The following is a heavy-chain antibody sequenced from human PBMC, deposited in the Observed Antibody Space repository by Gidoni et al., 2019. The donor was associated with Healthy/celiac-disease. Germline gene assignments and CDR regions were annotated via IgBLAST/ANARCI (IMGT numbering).Heavy chain of an antibody. J-gene: IGHJ6*02. Sequence: EVQLVESGGGLVQPGRSMRPSCAASGFTLDVYAMHWVRQAPGKGLEWVSGISWNSGSIGYADSVKGRFTISRDNAKNSLYLQMNSLRAEDTALYYCAKDIAARPNYYYYGMDVWGQGTTVTVSS. D-gene: IGHD6-6*01. CDR1: GFTLDVYA. V-gene: IGHV3-9*01. CDR3: AKDIAARPNYYYYGMDV. CDR2: ISWNSGSI.